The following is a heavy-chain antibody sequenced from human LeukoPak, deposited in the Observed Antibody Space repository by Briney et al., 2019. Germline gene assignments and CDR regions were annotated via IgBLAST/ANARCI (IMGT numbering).Heavy chain of an antibody. CDR3: ARGTLKAAATDFDY. CDR1: GFTFDDYG. CDR2: INWNGGST. V-gene: IGHV3-20*04. Sequence: GGSLRPSCAASGFTFDDYGMSWVRQAPGKGLEWVAGINWNGGSTGYADSVKGRLTISRDNAKNSLYLQMNSLRAEDTALYYCARGTLKAAATDFDYWGQGTLVTVSS. J-gene: IGHJ4*02. D-gene: IGHD6-13*01.